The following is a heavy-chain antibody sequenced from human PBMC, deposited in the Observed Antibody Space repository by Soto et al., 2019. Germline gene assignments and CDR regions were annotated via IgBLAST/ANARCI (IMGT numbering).Heavy chain of an antibody. V-gene: IGHV3-23*01. CDR1: GFTFSSYA. CDR2: ISGTGGST. D-gene: IGHD6-13*01. Sequence: SGGSLRLSCAASGFTFSSYAMTWVRQAPGKGLEWVSVISGTGGSTYYSDSVKGRFTSSRDNSDNTVYLQMKSLRAEDTAIYYCAKNPSTWVYYGMDVWGQGTTVTVSS. J-gene: IGHJ6*02. CDR3: AKNPSTWVYYGMDV.